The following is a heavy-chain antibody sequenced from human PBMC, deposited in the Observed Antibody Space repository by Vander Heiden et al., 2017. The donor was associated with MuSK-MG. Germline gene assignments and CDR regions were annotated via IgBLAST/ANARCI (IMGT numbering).Heavy chain of an antibody. CDR3: AKARVVAATPNDY. CDR1: RFTFSSYA. CDR2: ISGSGGST. V-gene: IGHV3-23*01. D-gene: IGHD2-15*01. J-gene: IGHJ4*02. Sequence: EVQLLESGGGLVQPGGSLRLSCAASRFTFSSYAMSWVRQDPGKGLEWVSAISGSGGSTYYADSVKGRFTISRDNSKNTLYLQMNSLRAEDTAVYYCAKARVVAATPNDYWGQGTLVTVSS.